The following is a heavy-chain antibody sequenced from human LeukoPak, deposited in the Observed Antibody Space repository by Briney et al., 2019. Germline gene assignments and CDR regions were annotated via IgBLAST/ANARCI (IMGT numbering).Heavy chain of an antibody. Sequence: GASVKVSCKASGYTFTSYDINWVRQATGQGLEWMGWMNPNSGNTGYAQKFQGRVTMTRNTSISTAYMELSSLRSEDAAVYYCARGIAARFGDGNWFDPWGQGTLVTVSS. V-gene: IGHV1-8*01. CDR3: ARGIAARFGDGNWFDP. J-gene: IGHJ5*02. D-gene: IGHD6-6*01. CDR2: MNPNSGNT. CDR1: GYTFTSYD.